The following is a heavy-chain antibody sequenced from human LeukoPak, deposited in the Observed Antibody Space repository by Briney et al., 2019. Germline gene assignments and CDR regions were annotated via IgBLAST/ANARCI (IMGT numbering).Heavy chain of an antibody. J-gene: IGHJ1*01. V-gene: IGHV3-66*01. CDR1: GFTVRSNY. CDR3: VRAPMVRGESSSDEYFQH. Sequence: SGGSLRLSCAASGFTVRSNYMSWVRQAPGKGLEWVSIIYSGGNTYYTDSVKGRFNISRDSSKNTVYLQMNSLRAEDTAVYYCVRAPMVRGESSSDEYFQHWGQGTLVTVSS. D-gene: IGHD3-10*01. CDR2: IYSGGNT.